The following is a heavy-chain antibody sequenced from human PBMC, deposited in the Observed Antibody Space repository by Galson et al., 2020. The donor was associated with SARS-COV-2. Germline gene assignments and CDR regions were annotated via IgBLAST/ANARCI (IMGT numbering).Heavy chain of an antibody. CDR1: GYTFTNNW. CDR2: IHPRDSDT. CDR3: ARVRYDFWSGFVFDAFDV. Sequence: KIGESLKISCTGSGYTFTNNWIGWVRQLPGQGLEWMGIIHPRDSDTRYSPSFGGQVTISADKSLTTTFLQWSSLKASDTAIYYCARVRYDFWSGFVFDAFDVWGQGTMVTVP. D-gene: IGHD3-3*01. V-gene: IGHV5-51*01. J-gene: IGHJ3*01.